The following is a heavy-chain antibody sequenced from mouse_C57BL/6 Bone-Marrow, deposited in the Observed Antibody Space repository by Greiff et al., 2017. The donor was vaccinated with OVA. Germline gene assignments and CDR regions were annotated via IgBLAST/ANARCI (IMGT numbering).Heavy chain of an antibody. J-gene: IGHJ2*01. CDR1: GFTFSDAW. D-gene: IGHD2-4*01. V-gene: IGHV6-6*01. CDR2: IRNKANNHAT. CDR3: TRRGLRPYYFDY. Sequence: EVQLVESGGGLVQPGGSMKLSCAASGFTFSDAWMDWVRQSPEKGLEWVAEIRNKANNHATYYAESVKGRFTISRDDSKSSVYLQMNSLRAEDTGIYYCTRRGLRPYYFDYWGQGTTLTVSS.